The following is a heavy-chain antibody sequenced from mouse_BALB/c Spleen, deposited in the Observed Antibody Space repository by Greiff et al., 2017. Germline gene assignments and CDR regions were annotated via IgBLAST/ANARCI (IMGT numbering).Heavy chain of an antibody. Sequence: EVQGVESGGGLVKPGGSLKLSCAASGFTFSSYTMSWVRQTPEKRLEWVATISSGGSYTYYPDSVKGRFTISRDNAKNTLYLQMSSLKSEDTAMYYCTREDYDYDDAMDYWGQGTSVTVSS. CDR1: GFTFSSYT. CDR2: ISSGGSYT. V-gene: IGHV5-6-4*01. D-gene: IGHD2-4*01. J-gene: IGHJ4*01. CDR3: TREDYDYDDAMDY.